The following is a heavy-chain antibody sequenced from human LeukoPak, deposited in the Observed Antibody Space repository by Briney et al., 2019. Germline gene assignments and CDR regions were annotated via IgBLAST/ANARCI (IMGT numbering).Heavy chain of an antibody. J-gene: IGHJ4*02. D-gene: IGHD5-24*01. Sequence: SVKVSCKASGGTFSSYAISWVRQAPGQGREWMGRIIPIFGTANYAQKFQGRVTITTDESTRTAYMELSSLRSEDTAVYYCARDRGWLQTYYFDYWGQGTLVTVSS. CDR2: IIPIFGTA. CDR3: ARDRGWLQTYYFDY. V-gene: IGHV1-69*05. CDR1: GGTFSSYA.